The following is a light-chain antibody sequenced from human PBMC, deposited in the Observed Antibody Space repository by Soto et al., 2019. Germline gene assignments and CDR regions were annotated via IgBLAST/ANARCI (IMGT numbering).Light chain of an antibody. V-gene: IGKV1-39*01. CDR2: AAS. Sequence: DIQMTQSPSSLSASVGDRVTITCRASQSISSYLNWYQQKPGKAPKLLIYAASSLQSGVPSRFSGSGSGTDFTLTNSSSQPEDFATYYFQQSYNNPPRYTFGQGTKLEIK. CDR1: QSISSY. CDR3: QQSYNNPPRYT. J-gene: IGKJ2*01.